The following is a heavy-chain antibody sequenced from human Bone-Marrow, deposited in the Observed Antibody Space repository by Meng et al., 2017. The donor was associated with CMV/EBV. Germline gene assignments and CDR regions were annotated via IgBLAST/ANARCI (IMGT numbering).Heavy chain of an antibody. J-gene: IGHJ4*02. CDR3: SRTLTGNTEFDY. Sequence: ASVKVSCKASGYTFTGYYMHWVRQAPGQGLEWMGWINPNSGGTNYAQKFQGRGTMTRDTSISTAYMELSRLRSDDTAVDYCSRTLTGNTEFDYWGQGTLVTVSS. D-gene: IGHD1-14*01. CDR1: GYTFTGYY. CDR2: INPNSGGT. V-gene: IGHV1-2*02.